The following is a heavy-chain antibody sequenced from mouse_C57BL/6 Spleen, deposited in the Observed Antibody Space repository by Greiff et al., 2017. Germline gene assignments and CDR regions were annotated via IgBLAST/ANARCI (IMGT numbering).Heavy chain of an antibody. J-gene: IGHJ4*01. D-gene: IGHD4-1*02. CDR2: IDPEDGET. V-gene: IGHV14-2*01. CDR3: ARSGQLGQDYAMDY. CDR1: GSTINDYY. Sequence: EVQLQQSGAELVKPGASVKLSCTASGSTINDYYMHWVKQRPEQGLEWIGRIDPEDGETNYDPKFQGKATMTADTSSNTAYLQLSSLTSEDTAVYYCARSGQLGQDYAMDYWGQGTSVTVSS.